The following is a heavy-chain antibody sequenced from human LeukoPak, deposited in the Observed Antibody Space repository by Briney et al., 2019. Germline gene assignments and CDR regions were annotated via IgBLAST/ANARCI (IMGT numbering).Heavy chain of an antibody. Sequence: SDTLSLTCAVSGDSISCCYWTWIRQSAGKGLEWIGRVFITGSTNYNPSLQGRVTMSVDRSKSQFSLRLSSVTAADTAVYYCVRQGYDYGAFDAWGQGTLVTVSS. J-gene: IGHJ4*02. CDR1: GDSISCCY. CDR2: VFITGST. V-gene: IGHV4-4*07. D-gene: IGHD3-16*01. CDR3: VRQGYDYGAFDA.